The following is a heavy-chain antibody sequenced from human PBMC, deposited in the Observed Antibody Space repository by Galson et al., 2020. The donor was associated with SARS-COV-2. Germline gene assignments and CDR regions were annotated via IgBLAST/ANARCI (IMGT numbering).Heavy chain of an antibody. D-gene: IGHD7-27*01. J-gene: IGHJ4*02. CDR3: ARGHWGRDY. CDR1: GFTFSIHW. V-gene: IGHV3-7*04. CDR2: IKPDGSDQ. Sequence: GESMQIYCVGSGFTFSIHWMSWVRQAPGKGLEWVDDIKPDGSDQYHVDSVKGRFNIARDNAKNSVYLQMNSLRAEDTAMYYCARGHWGRDYWGQGTLVTVSS.